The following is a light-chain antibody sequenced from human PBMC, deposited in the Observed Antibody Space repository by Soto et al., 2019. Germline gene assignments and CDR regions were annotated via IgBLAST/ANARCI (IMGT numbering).Light chain of an antibody. CDR2: EVR. CDR3: SSYAGGDSFV. V-gene: IGLV2-8*01. CDR1: SSDVGGYNY. Sequence: QSALTQPASVSGSPGQSITISCTGTSSDVGGYNYVSWYQQHPGKAPKLMIYEVRDRPSGVPDRFSGSKSGNTASLTVSGLQAEDEADYYCSSYAGGDSFVFGTGTKLTVL. J-gene: IGLJ1*01.